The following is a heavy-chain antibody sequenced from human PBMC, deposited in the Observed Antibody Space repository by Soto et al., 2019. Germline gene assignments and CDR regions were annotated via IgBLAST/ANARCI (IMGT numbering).Heavy chain of an antibody. CDR1: GGSISSSSYY. J-gene: IGHJ4*02. CDR3: ARLELSVIDYGDYWIEDPRWYYFDY. Sequence: SETLSLTCTVSGGSISSSSYYWGWIRQPPGKGLEWIGSIYYSGSTYYNPSLKSRVTISVDTSKNQFSLKLSSVTAADTAVYYCARLELSVIDYGDYWIEDPRWYYFDYWGQGTLVTVSS. D-gene: IGHD4-17*01. V-gene: IGHV4-39*01. CDR2: IYYSGST.